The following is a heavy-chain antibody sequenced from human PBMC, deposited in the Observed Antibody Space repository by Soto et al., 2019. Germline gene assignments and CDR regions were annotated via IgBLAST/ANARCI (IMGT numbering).Heavy chain of an antibody. J-gene: IGHJ3*02. V-gene: IGHV3-21*01. Sequence: EVQLVESGGGLVKPEGSLRLSCAASGFTFSNYNINWVRQAPGKGLEWVSSISSSGSYIYYADSVEGRFTISRDNARNSLYLQMNSLRAEDTAVYYCAREFSGHDAFDIWGQGTMVTVSS. CDR2: ISSSGSYI. CDR1: GFTFSNYN. CDR3: AREFSGHDAFDI.